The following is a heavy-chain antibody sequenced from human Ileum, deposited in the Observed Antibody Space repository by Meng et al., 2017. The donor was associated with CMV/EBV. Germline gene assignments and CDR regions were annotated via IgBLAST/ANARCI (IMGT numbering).Heavy chain of an antibody. D-gene: IGHD3-3*01. CDR2: NIPIFGTA. Sequence: SVKISCKASGGTFSSYAISWVRQAPGQGLEWMGGNIPIFGTANYAQKFQGRVTITTDESTSTAYMELSSMRSEDTAVYYCARGVRGGQEYEFWSGYSQGYFDYWGQGTLVTVSS. CDR1: GGTFSSYA. V-gene: IGHV1-69*05. CDR3: ARGVRGGQEYEFWSGYSQGYFDY. J-gene: IGHJ4*02.